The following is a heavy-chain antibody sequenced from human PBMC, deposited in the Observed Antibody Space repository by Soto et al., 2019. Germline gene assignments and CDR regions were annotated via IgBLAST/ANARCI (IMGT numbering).Heavy chain of an antibody. Sequence: QLVESGGGLVQPGGSLRLSCEASGFTFSGYWMSWVRQAPGKGLEWVADIKHDGSVQYYVDSVKGRFTISRDNAKNSLYLQMNSLRDEDTAVYYCARDHRYALDIWGQGTRVTVSS. V-gene: IGHV3-7*01. J-gene: IGHJ3*02. CDR1: GFTFSGYW. CDR3: ARDHRYALDI. CDR2: IKHDGSVQ.